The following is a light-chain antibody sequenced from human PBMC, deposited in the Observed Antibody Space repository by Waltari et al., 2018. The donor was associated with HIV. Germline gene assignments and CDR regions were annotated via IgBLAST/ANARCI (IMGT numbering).Light chain of an antibody. J-gene: IGKJ2*01. Sequence: DIQMTQSPSSLSASVGDRVAITCRASESISNYVNWYQQMPGKAPKLLIFGADNLHTGFPPRFSGSGSGTDFTLSINVLQPEDAATYFCQQSFNSHHTFGQGTKLNI. CDR1: ESISNY. CDR2: GAD. CDR3: QQSFNSHHT. V-gene: IGKV1-39*01.